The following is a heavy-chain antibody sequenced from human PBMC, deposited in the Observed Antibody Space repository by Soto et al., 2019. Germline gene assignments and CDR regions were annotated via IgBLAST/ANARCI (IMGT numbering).Heavy chain of an antibody. CDR1: GYAISSGFY. J-gene: IGHJ4*02. CDR3: ARVRRIGMSGSPGDS. Sequence: SETLSLTCDVSGYAISSGFYWAWIRQPPGKRLEWIGSIYFTVTTSYNPSLKTRVTMSVDTSKKQFSLRLSSVTAADTDVFYCARVRRIGMSGSPGDSWGQGTQVTVCS. CDR2: IYFTVTT. V-gene: IGHV4-38-2*01. D-gene: IGHD3-10*01.